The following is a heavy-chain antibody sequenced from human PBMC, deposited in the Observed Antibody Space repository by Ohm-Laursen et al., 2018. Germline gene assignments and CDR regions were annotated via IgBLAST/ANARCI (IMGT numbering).Heavy chain of an antibody. J-gene: IGHJ4*02. CDR3: ARGYCSGGSCYFDY. CDR2: IYSGGST. D-gene: IGHD2-15*01. CDR1: GFTVSSNY. Sequence: SLRLSCAASGFTVSSNYMSWVRQAPGKGLAWVSVIYSGGSTYYADSVKGRFTISRDNSKNTLYLQINSLRAEDTAVYYCARGYCSGGSCYFDYWGQGTLVTVSS. V-gene: IGHV3-53*01.